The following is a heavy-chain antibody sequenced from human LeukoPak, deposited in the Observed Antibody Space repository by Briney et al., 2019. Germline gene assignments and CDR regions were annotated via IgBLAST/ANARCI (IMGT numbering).Heavy chain of an antibody. D-gene: IGHD2-15*01. CDR2: INPNSGGT. J-gene: IGHJ4*02. CDR1: GYTFTSYD. V-gene: IGHV1-2*02. Sequence: ASVKVSCKASGYTFTSYDINWVRQAPGQGLEWMGWINPNSGGTNYAQKFQGRVTMTRDTSISTAYMELSRLRSDDTAVYYCAREACSGGSCYGYFDYWGQGTLVTVSS. CDR3: AREACSGGSCYGYFDY.